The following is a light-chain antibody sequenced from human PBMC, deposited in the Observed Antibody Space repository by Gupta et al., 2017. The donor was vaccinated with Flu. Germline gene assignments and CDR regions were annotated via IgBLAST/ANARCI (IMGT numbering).Light chain of an antibody. CDR1: SSNLGAGYD. J-gene: IGLJ3*02. CDR3: QSYDTSLSGSV. Sequence: QSVPTQPPSMSGAPGQRLTISCTGSSSNLGAGYDVHWYQHLPGTAPKLLIYGNNNRPSGVPDRFSGSKSGTSASLAITGLQAEDEADYYCQSYDTSLSGSVFGGGTKLTVL. CDR2: GNN. V-gene: IGLV1-40*01.